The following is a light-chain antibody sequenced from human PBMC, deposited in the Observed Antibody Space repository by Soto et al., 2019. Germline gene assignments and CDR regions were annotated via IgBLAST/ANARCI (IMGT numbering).Light chain of an antibody. Sequence: EIVMTQSPATLSVSPGETATLSCRASQSVSYNLAWYQQKPGQGPRLLIYGAFTRATGIPARFSGSGSGTDFTLTISSLQSEDFAVYYCQQYGTSPPTFGQGTKVEI. CDR3: QQYGTSPPT. V-gene: IGKV3-15*01. CDR1: QSVSYN. CDR2: GAF. J-gene: IGKJ1*01.